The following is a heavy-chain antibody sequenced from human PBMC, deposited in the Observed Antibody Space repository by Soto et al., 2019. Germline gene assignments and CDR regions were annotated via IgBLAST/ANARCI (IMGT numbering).Heavy chain of an antibody. Sequence: ASVKVSCKASGYTFTGYYMHWVRQAPGQGLEWMGWINPNSGGTNYAQKFQGWVTMTRDTSISTAYMELSRLRSDDTAVYYCARDSSKLLTRYYYYYYGMDVWGQGTTVTVSS. J-gene: IGHJ6*02. CDR1: GYTFTGYY. CDR3: ARDSSKLLTRYYYYYYGMDV. CDR2: INPNSGGT. V-gene: IGHV1-2*04. D-gene: IGHD3-10*01.